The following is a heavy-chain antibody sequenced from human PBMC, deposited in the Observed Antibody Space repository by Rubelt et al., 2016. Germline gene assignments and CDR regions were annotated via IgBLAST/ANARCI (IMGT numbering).Heavy chain of an antibody. J-gene: IGHJ4*02. CDR2: ISGSGGRQ. Sequence: EVQLLESGGGLVQPGGSLRLSCAASGFTFSSYAMSWVRQAPVKGLEWVPAISGSGGRQYYADPVKGRFTISRDNSKNTLYLQMNSLRAEDTAVYYCAKVGGGRVGAFDYWGQGTLVTVSS. V-gene: IGHV3-23*01. CDR3: AKVGGGRVGAFDY. CDR1: GFTFSSYA. D-gene: IGHD1-26*01.